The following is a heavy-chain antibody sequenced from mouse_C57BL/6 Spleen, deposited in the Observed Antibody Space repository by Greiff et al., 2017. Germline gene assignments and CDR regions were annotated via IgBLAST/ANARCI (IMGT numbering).Heavy chain of an antibody. J-gene: IGHJ2*01. Sequence: QVQLQQPGAELVKPGASVKLSCKASGYTFTSYWVQWVKQRPGQGLEWIGEIDPSDSYTNYNQKFKGKATLTVDTSSSTAYMQLSSLTSEDSAVYYCARSSITTVVAPFDYWGQGTTLTVSS. V-gene: IGHV1-50*01. CDR3: ARSSITTVVAPFDY. D-gene: IGHD1-1*01. CDR1: GYTFTSYW. CDR2: IDPSDSYT.